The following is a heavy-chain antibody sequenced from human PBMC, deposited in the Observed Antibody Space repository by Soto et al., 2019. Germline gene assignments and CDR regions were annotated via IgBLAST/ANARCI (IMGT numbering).Heavy chain of an antibody. CDR2: ITPRFGIA. CDR1: GGTFSSYG. V-gene: IGHV1-69*01. CDR3: GRLAARRIDY. D-gene: IGHD6-25*01. Sequence: QVQLVQSGPEVKKPGSTVTVSCTAPGGTFSSYGISWVRQAPGQGLEWMGGITPRFGIADYAQKFQGRVTITADESTNTANMELSCLRSGDTAVYFCGRLAARRIDYWGQGTLVTVSS. J-gene: IGHJ4*02.